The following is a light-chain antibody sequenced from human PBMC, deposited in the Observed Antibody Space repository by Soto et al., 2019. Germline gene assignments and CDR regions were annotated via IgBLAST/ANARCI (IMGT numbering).Light chain of an antibody. V-gene: IGLV2-8*01. J-gene: IGLJ2*01. CDR3: TSYAGNNIHVV. CDR2: EVT. Sequence: QSVLTQPPSASGSPGQSVTISCTRTSSDIGGYNYVSWYQHHPGKAPKLMIFEVTKRPSGVPDRFSGSKSGNTASLTVSGLQAEDEADYYCTSYAGNNIHVVFGGGTKLTVL. CDR1: SSDIGGYNY.